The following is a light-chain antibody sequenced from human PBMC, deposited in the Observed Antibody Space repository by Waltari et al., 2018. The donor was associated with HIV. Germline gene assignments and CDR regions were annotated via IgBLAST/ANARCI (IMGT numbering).Light chain of an antibody. CDR1: SSNIGSNT. Sequence: QSVLTQPPSASGTPGQRVTISCSGSSSNIGSNTVNWYQQLPGTSPKLLIYYNNQRPSGVPDRFSGSKSDTSASLAISGLQSEDEADYYCAAWDDSLMGVFGGGTRLTVL. J-gene: IGLJ3*02. CDR2: YNN. V-gene: IGLV1-44*01. CDR3: AAWDDSLMGV.